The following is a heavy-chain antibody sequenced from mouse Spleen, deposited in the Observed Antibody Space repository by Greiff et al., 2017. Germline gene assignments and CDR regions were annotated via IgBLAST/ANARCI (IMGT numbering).Heavy chain of an antibody. CDR3: ARNSAYYDYDDDAMDY. Sequence: VQGVESGPGLVQPSQSLSITCTVSGFSLTSYGVHWVRQSPGKGLEWLGVIWSGGSTDYNAAFISRLSISKDNSKSQVFFKMNSLQADDTAIYYCARNSAYYDYDDDAMDYWGQGTSVTVSS. D-gene: IGHD2-4*01. CDR1: GFSLTSYG. V-gene: IGHV2-2*01. J-gene: IGHJ4*01. CDR2: IWSGGST.